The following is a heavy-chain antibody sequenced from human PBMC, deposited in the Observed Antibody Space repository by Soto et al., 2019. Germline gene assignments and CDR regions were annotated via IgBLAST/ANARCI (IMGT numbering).Heavy chain of an antibody. Sequence: QITLKESGPTLVKPTQTLTLTCTFSGFSLSTSGVAVGWIRQPPGKALEWVAHIYWDDDKRYSPSLKNRLTITKDTSKNQVVLTMTNMDPVDTATYYCAHSGGSLGSDWFDPWGQGTLDTVSS. CDR3: AHSGGSLGSDWFDP. J-gene: IGHJ5*02. V-gene: IGHV2-5*02. D-gene: IGHD2-15*01. CDR2: IYWDDDK. CDR1: GFSLSTSGVA.